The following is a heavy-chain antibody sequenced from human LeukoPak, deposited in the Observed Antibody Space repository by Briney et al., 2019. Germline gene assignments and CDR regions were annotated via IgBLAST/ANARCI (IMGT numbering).Heavy chain of an antibody. CDR1: GGSISSYY. Sequence: SETLSLTCTVSGGSISSYYWSWIRQPPGKGLEWIAYISDIGSINYNPSLKSRVTISLDTSKNQFSLKLSPVTAADTAVYYCARHPYDYGDQFDYWGQGTLVTVSS. CDR2: ISDIGSI. J-gene: IGHJ4*02. CDR3: ARHPYDYGDQFDY. V-gene: IGHV4-59*08. D-gene: IGHD4-17*01.